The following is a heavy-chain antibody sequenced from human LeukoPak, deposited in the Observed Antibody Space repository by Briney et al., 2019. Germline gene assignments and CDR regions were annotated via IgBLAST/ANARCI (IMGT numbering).Heavy chain of an antibody. Sequence: SETLSLTCTVSGGSINSYYWSWIRQPPGKGLEWTGYISYSGSPYYNPSLKSRVAISVDTSKKQFSLKLISVTAADTAVYYCASGESSGYSYYFHYWGQGTLVTVSS. V-gene: IGHV4-59*01. J-gene: IGHJ4*02. CDR1: GGSINSYY. CDR3: ASGESSGYSYYFHY. D-gene: IGHD3-22*01. CDR2: ISYSGSP.